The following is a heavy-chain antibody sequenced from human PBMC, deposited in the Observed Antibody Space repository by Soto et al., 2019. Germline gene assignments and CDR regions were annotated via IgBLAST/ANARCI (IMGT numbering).Heavy chain of an antibody. J-gene: IGHJ4*02. CDR3: AKDLVRLGTYYDYIWGSYRYDY. D-gene: IGHD3-16*02. V-gene: IGHV3-23*01. CDR2: ISGSGGST. Sequence: GGSLRLSCAASGFTFSSYAMSWVRQAPGKGLEWVSAISGSGGSTYYADSVKGRFTISRDNSKNTLYLQMNSLRAEDTAVYYCAKDLVRLGTYYDYIWGSYRYDYWGQGTLVTVSS. CDR1: GFTFSSYA.